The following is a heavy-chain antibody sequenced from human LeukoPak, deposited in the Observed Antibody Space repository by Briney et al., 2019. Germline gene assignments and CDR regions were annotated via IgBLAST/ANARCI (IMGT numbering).Heavy chain of an antibody. Sequence: PSETLSLTCTVSGGSISSSSYYWGWIRQPPGKGLEWIGSIYYSGSTYYNPSLKSRVTISVDTSKNQFSLKLSSVTAADTAVYYCASNPPEWFGEPVFDYWGQGTLVTVSS. D-gene: IGHD3-10*01. CDR3: ASNPPEWFGEPVFDY. V-gene: IGHV4-39*01. J-gene: IGHJ4*02. CDR1: GGSISSSSYY. CDR2: IYYSGST.